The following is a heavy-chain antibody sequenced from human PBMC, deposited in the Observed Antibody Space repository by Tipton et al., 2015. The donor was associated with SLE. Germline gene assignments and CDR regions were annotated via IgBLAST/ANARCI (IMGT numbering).Heavy chain of an antibody. CDR1: GFTFSSYA. J-gene: IGHJ6*02. CDR3: ARLLSNYYGMDV. CDR2: ISYDGSDK. D-gene: IGHD3-16*02. V-gene: IGHV3-30*04. Sequence: SLRLSCAASGFTFSSYAMAWVRQAPGKGLEWVAVISYDGSDKYYADSVKGRFTISRDNSKNTLYLQMNSLRAEDTAVYYCARLLSNYYGMDVWGRGTTVTVSS.